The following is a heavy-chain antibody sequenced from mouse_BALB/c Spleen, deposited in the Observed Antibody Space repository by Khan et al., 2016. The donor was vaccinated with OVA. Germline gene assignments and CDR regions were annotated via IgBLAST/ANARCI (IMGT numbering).Heavy chain of an antibody. D-gene: IGHD2-14*01. CDR1: GYTFTSYT. CDR2: INPSNGYT. Sequence: QVQLQQSGAELARPGASVKMSCKASGYTFTSYTIHWIKLRPGQGLEWIGFINPSNGYTNYNQKFKDKATLTADKSSTTVYMQLRRLTSDDSAVYNCLRDWAYHRNDGWFAYWGQGTLVTVSA. CDR3: LRDWAYHRNDGWFAY. V-gene: IGHV1-4*01. J-gene: IGHJ3*01.